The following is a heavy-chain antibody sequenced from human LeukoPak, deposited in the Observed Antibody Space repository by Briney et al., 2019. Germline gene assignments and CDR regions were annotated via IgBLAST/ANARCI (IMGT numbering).Heavy chain of an antibody. CDR1: GITFSSNY. V-gene: IGHV3-66*01. J-gene: IGHJ4*02. CDR2: MYSDSRT. CDR3: ARSNCNSCYLGVWYYFDY. D-gene: IGHD1/OR15-1a*01. Sequence: PGGSLRLSCAASGITFSSNYMSWVRQAPGKGLEWVSVMYSDSRTYYADSVKGRFTISRDNSKNTLYLEMNSLRAEDTAVYYCARSNCNSCYLGVWYYFDYWGQGALVTVSS.